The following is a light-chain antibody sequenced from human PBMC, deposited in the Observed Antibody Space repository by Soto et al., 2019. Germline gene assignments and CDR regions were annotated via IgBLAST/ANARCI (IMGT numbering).Light chain of an antibody. CDR2: GAS. Sequence: EIVMTQTPATLSVSPGERATLSCRSSQSVSSNLAWYQQKPGQAPRLLIYGASTRATGIPARFSGSGSGTVFTLTISSLQSADFAVYYCQQYKSWPPITFGQGTRLEIK. V-gene: IGKV3-15*01. CDR1: QSVSSN. J-gene: IGKJ5*01. CDR3: QQYKSWPPIT.